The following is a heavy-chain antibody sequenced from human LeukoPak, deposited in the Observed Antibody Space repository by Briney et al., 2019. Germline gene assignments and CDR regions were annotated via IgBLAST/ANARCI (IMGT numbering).Heavy chain of an antibody. CDR2: ISAYNGNT. J-gene: IGHJ6*03. Sequence: VASVKVSCKASGYTFTSYGINWVRQAPGQGLEWMGWISAYNGNTNYAEKLQGRVSMTTDTSTSTAYMELSRLRSDDTAVYYCARWEGILAFDYYYYMDVWGKGTTVTVSS. V-gene: IGHV1-18*01. CDR1: GYTFTSYG. D-gene: IGHD3-9*01. CDR3: ARWEGILAFDYYYYMDV.